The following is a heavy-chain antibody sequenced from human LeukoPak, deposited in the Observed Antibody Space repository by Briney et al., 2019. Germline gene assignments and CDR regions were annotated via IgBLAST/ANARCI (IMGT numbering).Heavy chain of an antibody. V-gene: IGHV1-18*01. CDR2: ISAYNGNT. CDR3: ARDSGQEYYDSSGYAPDLDP. Sequence: ASVKVSCKASGYTFTSYGISWVRQAPGQGLEWMGWISAYNGNTNYAQKLQGRVTMTTDTSTSTAYMELRSLRSDDTAVYYCARDSGQEYYDSSGYAPDLDPWGQGTLVTVSS. CDR1: GYTFTSYG. D-gene: IGHD3-22*01. J-gene: IGHJ5*02.